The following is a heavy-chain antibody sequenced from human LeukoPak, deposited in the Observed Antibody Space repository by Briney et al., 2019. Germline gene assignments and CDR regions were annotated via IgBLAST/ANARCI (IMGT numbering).Heavy chain of an antibody. CDR3: ARTKPLDPFDF. V-gene: IGHV4-59*01. CDR2: IYYSGNT. J-gene: IGHJ3*01. Sequence: SEALSLTCTVSGGSISSYYWSWIRQPPGKGLGWIGCIYYSGNTYYNPSLKSRVTISVDTSKNQFSLKVNSVTAADTAVYYCARTKPLDPFDFWGQGTLVTVSS. CDR1: GGSISSYY.